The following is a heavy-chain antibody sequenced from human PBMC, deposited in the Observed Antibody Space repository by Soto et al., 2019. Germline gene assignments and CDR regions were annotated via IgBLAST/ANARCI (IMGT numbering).Heavy chain of an antibody. CDR2: SNPSGGST. CDR1: GYTFTSYY. Sequence: QVQLVQSGAEVKKPGASVKVSCKASGYTFTSYYMHWVRQAPGQGLEWMGISNPSGGSTSYAQKFQGRVTMNRDTSTSTVYMELLSLRSEDPAVYYCARGYGDYEDYWGQGTLVTVSS. J-gene: IGHJ4*02. V-gene: IGHV1-46*03. CDR3: ARGYGDYEDY. D-gene: IGHD4-17*01.